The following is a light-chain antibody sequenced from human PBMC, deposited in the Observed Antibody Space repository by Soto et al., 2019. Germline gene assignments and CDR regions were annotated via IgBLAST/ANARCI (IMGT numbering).Light chain of an antibody. Sequence: DIPMTQSPSSLSASVGDRVTITCRASQGISNYLAWYQQKPGKVPKLLIYAASTLQSGVPSRFSGSGSGTDFTLTISSLQPEDVAAYYCQKYYSAPPFTFGPGTKVDIK. CDR2: AAS. CDR3: QKYYSAPPFT. J-gene: IGKJ3*01. CDR1: QGISNY. V-gene: IGKV1-27*01.